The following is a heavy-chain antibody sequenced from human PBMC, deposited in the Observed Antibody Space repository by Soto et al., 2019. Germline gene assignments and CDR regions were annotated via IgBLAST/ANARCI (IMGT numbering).Heavy chain of an antibody. CDR3: ASRAAGTSFDY. D-gene: IGHD3-10*01. CDR1: GGSISSSSYY. Sequence: QLQLQESGPGLVKPSETLSLTCTVSGGSISSSSYYWGWIRQPPGKGLEWIGNIYYSGSTYYNPSLKSTVTISVDTSKDQFTLKLSSVTAAGAAVYYCASRAAGTSFDYWGQGTLVTVSS. V-gene: IGHV4-39*01. J-gene: IGHJ4*02. CDR2: IYYSGST.